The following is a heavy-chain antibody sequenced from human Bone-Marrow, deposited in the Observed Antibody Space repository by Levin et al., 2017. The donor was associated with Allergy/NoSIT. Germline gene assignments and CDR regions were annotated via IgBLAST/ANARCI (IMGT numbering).Heavy chain of an antibody. V-gene: IGHV3-23*01. J-gene: IGHJ4*02. D-gene: IGHD5-18*01. CDR2: ISGSGGST. Sequence: LSLTCAASGFTFSSYAMSWVRQAPGKGLEWVSAISGSGGSTYYADSVKGRFTISRDNSKNTLYLQMNSLRAEDTAVYYCAKGRIQLWFWSQGTLVTVSS. CDR3: AKGRIQLWF. CDR1: GFTFSSYA.